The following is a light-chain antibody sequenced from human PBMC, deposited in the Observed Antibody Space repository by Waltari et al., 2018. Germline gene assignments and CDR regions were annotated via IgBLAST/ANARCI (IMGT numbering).Light chain of an antibody. J-gene: IGKJ3*01. Sequence: AIRMTQSPSSFPASTGDGVHITCRASQGISSYLAWYQQKPGKAPKPLIYAASTLQSGVPSRFSGSGSGTDFTLTISCLQSEDFATYYCQQYYSYPFTFGPGTKVDIK. V-gene: IGKV1-8*01. CDR3: QQYYSYPFT. CDR2: AAS. CDR1: QGISSY.